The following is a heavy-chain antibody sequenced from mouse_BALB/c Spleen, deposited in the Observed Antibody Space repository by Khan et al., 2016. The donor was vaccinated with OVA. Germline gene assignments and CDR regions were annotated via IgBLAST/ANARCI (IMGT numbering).Heavy chain of an antibody. Sequence: QVQLQQTGPELARPGASVKLSCTASGYTFTDYYINWVKQRTGQGLEWIVHISPGSGNTSYNEKFKGKATLTADTSPSTPSRQLNLLTYKASAVYFCARGKYCGYTFAYWGQGTLVTVSA. D-gene: IGHD1-2*01. CDR1: GYTFTDYY. CDR3: ARGKYCGYTFAY. J-gene: IGHJ3*01. V-gene: IGHV1-77*01. CDR2: ISPGSGNT.